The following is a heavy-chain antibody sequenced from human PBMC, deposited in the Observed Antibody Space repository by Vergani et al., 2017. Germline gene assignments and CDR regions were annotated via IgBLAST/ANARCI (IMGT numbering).Heavy chain of an antibody. D-gene: IGHD3-22*01. Sequence: QVQLVESGGGVVQPGRSLRLSCAASGFTFSSYAMHWVRQAPGKGLEWVAVISYDGSNKYYADSVKGRFTISRDNSKNTLYLQMNSLRAEDTAVYYCARDHYYDSSGHYPPRGTKDAFDIWGQGTMVTVSS. V-gene: IGHV3-30-3*01. CDR3: ARDHYYDSSGHYPPRGTKDAFDI. CDR1: GFTFSSYA. J-gene: IGHJ3*02. CDR2: ISYDGSNK.